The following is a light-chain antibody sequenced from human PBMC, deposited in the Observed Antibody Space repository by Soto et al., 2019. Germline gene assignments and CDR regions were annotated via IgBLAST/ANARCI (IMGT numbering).Light chain of an antibody. J-gene: IGKJ1*01. CDR3: QQYGRSPRT. Sequence: EIVLTQSPGTLSLSPGERATLSCRASQSITSSYLAWYQQKPGQAPRLLIYGASIRITGIPDRFSGSGSGTDFTLTISRLEPEDFAVYYCQQYGRSPRTFGQGTKVDIK. CDR1: QSITSSY. V-gene: IGKV3-20*01. CDR2: GAS.